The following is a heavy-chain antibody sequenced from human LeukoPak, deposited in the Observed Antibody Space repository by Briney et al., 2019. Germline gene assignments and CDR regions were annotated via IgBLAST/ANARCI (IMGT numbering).Heavy chain of an antibody. CDR1: VFTFSDYA. J-gene: IGHJ4*02. D-gene: IGHD2-2*01. V-gene: IGHV3-23*01. CDR3: AKEFFSCGRRSTSCPLAH. CDR2: ISGSGGNT. Sequence: GGSLRLSCEASVFTFSDYAMSWVRQAPGKGLEWVSGISGSGGNTYFADSVKGRFTISRDNSKNILYLQMNSLRAEETAVYYCAKEFFSCGRRSTSCPLAHWGQGTLVTVSS.